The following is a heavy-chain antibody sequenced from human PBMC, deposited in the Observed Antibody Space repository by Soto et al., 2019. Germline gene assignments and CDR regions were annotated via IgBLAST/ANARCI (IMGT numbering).Heavy chain of an antibody. Sequence: PGGSLRLSCAASGCTFRSYAMSWVRQATGKGLEWVSAISGSGGSTYYADSVKGRFTISRDNSKNTLYLQMNSLRAEDTAVYYCAKDDSSSWYRTLFDYWGQGTLVTVSS. CDR3: AKDDSSSWYRTLFDY. D-gene: IGHD6-13*01. CDR1: GCTFRSYA. CDR2: ISGSGGST. V-gene: IGHV3-23*01. J-gene: IGHJ4*02.